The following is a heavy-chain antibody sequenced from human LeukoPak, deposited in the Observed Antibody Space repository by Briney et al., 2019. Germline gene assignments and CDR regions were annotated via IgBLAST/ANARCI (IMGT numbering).Heavy chain of an antibody. V-gene: IGHV1-69*13. Sequence: WASVKVSCKASGGTFSSYAISWVGQAPGQGLEWMGGIIPIFGTANYAQKFQGRVTITADESTSTAYMELSSLRSEDTAVYYCARDLETTVTTISRGAFDIWGQGTMVTVSS. CDR1: GGTFSSYA. CDR3: ARDLETTVTTISRGAFDI. CDR2: IIPIFGTA. D-gene: IGHD4-17*01. J-gene: IGHJ3*02.